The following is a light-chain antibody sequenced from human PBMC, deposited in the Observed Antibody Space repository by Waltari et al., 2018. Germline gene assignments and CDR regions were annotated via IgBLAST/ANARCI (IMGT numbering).Light chain of an antibody. J-gene: IGKJ2*01. Sequence: EIVLTQSPGTLSLSPGERATLSCRASQIISNNYLAWYQAKPGQDPRLLIYGISHRATGIPDRFSGGGSGTDFTLTISRLEPEDFAVYYCQQFGGSPKYTFGQGTKLEIK. V-gene: IGKV3-20*01. CDR3: QQFGGSPKYT. CDR1: QIISNNY. CDR2: GIS.